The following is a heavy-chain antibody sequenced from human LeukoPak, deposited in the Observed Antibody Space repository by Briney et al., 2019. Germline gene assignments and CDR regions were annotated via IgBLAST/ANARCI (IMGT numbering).Heavy chain of an antibody. CDR1: GYTFTSYG. J-gene: IGHJ5*02. CDR3: ARTDIVVVPAAMGNWFDP. D-gene: IGHD2-2*01. CDR2: IIPIFGTA. Sequence: VKVSCKASGYTFTSYGISWVRQAPGQGLEWMGRIIPIFGTANYAQKFQGRVTITTDESTSTAYKELSSLRSEDTAVYYCARTDIVVVPAAMGNWFDPWGQGTLVTVSS. V-gene: IGHV1-69*05.